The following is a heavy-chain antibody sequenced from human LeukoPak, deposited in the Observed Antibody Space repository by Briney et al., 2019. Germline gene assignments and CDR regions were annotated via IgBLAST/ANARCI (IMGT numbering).Heavy chain of an antibody. CDR1: GFTFSSYT. J-gene: IGHJ4*02. CDR2: ISDPHSGSQT. V-gene: IGHV3-23*01. D-gene: IGHD2-15*01. Sequence: AGGSLRLSCAASGFTFSSYTMNWVRQALGQGLEWVSTISDPHSGSQTHYADSVKGRFTISRDDSQNTVYLQMDSLRAEDTAVYYCTRHPAEGDYWGQGTLVTVSS. CDR3: TRHPAEGDY.